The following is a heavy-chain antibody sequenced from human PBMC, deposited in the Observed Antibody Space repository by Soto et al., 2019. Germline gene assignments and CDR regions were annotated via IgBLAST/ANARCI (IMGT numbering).Heavy chain of an antibody. D-gene: IGHD3-3*01. Sequence: EVQLVESGGGLVQPGGSLRLSCAASGFTFTSHWIHWVRQAPGKGLGWVARINSDGSRTDYADSVRGRFTISRDNAKNTLHLKNNSLRAEDWAVYLCARDRGRPSPIMIFGMPHMEGSWVDSWGQGTVVPVSS. CDR3: ARDRGRPSPIMIFGMPHMEGSWVDS. V-gene: IGHV3-74*01. J-gene: IGHJ5*01. CDR2: INSDGSRT. CDR1: GFTFTSHW.